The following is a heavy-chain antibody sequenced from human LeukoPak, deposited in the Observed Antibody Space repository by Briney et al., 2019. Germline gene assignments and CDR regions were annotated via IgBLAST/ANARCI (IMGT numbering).Heavy chain of an antibody. CDR1: GYSFTNFG. Sequence: ASVKVSCKASGYSFTNFGFTLVRQAPGQGLEWVGWISAYNGNTNYAQKLQDRLTLTTDTSTTTAYMELRSLRSDDTAIYYCARSHRDMVRGLITYWAQGTLVTVSS. J-gene: IGHJ4*02. V-gene: IGHV1-18*01. CDR3: ARSHRDMVRGLITY. CDR2: ISAYNGNT. D-gene: IGHD3-10*01.